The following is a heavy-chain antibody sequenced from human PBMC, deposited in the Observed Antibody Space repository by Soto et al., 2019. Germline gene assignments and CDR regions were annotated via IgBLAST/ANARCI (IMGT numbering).Heavy chain of an antibody. Sequence: PSGTPSPTCAVYGGSFRGYYWSWVRQPPGKGLEWIGEINHSGSTNYNPSLKSRVTISVDTSKNQFSLKLSSVTAADTAVYYCARGKPRRYSGYEALDYWGQGTLVTVSS. CDR1: GGSFRGYY. V-gene: IGHV4-34*01. D-gene: IGHD5-12*01. CDR3: ARGKPRRYSGYEALDY. J-gene: IGHJ4*02. CDR2: INHSGST.